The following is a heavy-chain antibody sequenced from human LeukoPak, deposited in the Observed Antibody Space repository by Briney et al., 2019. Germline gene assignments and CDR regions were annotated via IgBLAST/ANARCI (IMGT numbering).Heavy chain of an antibody. CDR2: IIPILGIA. J-gene: IGHJ6*02. V-gene: IGHV1-69*04. Sequence: SVKVSCKASGGTFSSYAISWVRQAPGQGLEWMGRIIPILGIANYAQKFQGRVTITADKSTSTAYMELSSLRSEDTAVYYCARPLYGGNSGGYYYYGMDVWGQGTTVTVSS. CDR3: ARPLYGGNSGGYYYYGMDV. CDR1: GGTFSSYA. D-gene: IGHD4-23*01.